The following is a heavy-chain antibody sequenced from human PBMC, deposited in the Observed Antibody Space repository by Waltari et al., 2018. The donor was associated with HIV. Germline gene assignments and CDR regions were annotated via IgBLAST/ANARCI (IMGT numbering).Heavy chain of an antibody. V-gene: IGHV1-2*02. D-gene: IGHD2-15*01. J-gene: IGHJ4*02. CDR1: GYTFTGYY. Sequence: QVQLVQSGAEVKKPGASVKVSCKASGYTFTGYYMHWVRQAPGQGLEWMGCINPENGGTKYAQKFQGRVTMTRDTSISTAYMELSRLRSDDTAVYYCARDICNGGSCYSYYFDYWGQGTLVTVSS. CDR3: ARDICNGGSCYSYYFDY. CDR2: INPENGGT.